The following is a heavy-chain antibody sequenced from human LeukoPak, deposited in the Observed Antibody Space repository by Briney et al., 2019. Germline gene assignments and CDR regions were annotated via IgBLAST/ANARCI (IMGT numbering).Heavy chain of an antibody. CDR2: IYTSGST. CDR3: ARGDSSGYSNWFDP. V-gene: IGHV4-4*07. D-gene: IGHD3-3*01. J-gene: IGHJ5*02. CDR1: GGSISSYY. Sequence: SETLSLTCTVSGGSISSYYWSWIRQPAGKGLELIGRIYTSGSTNYNPSLKSRVTMSVDTSTNQFSLKLSSVTAADTAVYYCARGDSSGYSNWFDPWGQGTLVTVSS.